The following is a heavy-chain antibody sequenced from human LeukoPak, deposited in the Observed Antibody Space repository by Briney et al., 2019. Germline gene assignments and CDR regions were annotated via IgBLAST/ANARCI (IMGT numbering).Heavy chain of an antibody. J-gene: IGHJ4*02. V-gene: IGHV3-30*04. Sequence: GGSLRLSCAASGFTFSSYAMHWVRQAPGKGLEWVAVISYDGSNKYYADSVKGRFTISRDDSKNTLYLQMNSLRAEDTAVYYCARNGAVAWYYFDYWGRGTLVTVSS. CDR2: ISYDGSNK. CDR3: ARNGAVAWYYFDY. CDR1: GFTFSSYA. D-gene: IGHD3-3*01.